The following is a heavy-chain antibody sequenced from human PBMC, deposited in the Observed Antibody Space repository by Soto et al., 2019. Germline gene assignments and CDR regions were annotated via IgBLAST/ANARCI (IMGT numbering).Heavy chain of an antibody. V-gene: IGHV4-39*01. CDR3: ARLWHDSSGYYYSFDQ. J-gene: IGHJ4*02. D-gene: IGHD3-22*01. CDR1: GGSFSGYY. CDR2: IYYSGST. Sequence: SETLSLTCAVYGGSFSGYYWGWIRQPPGKGLEWIGSIYYSGSTFYNPSLKSRVTMSVDTSKNQFSLRLNSVTAADTSLYYCARLWHDSSGYYYSFDQWGQGTLVTVSS.